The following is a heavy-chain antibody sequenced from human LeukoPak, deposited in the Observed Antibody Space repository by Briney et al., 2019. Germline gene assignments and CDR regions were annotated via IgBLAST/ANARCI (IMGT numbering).Heavy chain of an antibody. CDR1: GFTFSDYY. D-gene: IGHD3-10*01. Sequence: GGSLRLSCAASGFTFSDYYMSWIRQAPGKGLEWVSYISSSGSTIYYADSVKGRFTISRDNAKNSLYLQMNSLRAEDTAVYYCARLPELLWFGESEFDYWGQGTLVTVSS. J-gene: IGHJ4*02. CDR2: ISSSGSTI. V-gene: IGHV3-11*04. CDR3: ARLPELLWFGESEFDY.